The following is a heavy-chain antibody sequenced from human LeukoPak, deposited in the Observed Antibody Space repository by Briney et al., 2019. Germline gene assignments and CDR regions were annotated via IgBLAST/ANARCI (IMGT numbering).Heavy chain of an antibody. Sequence: GGSLRLSCVASGFPFSSYCMTWVRQAPGKGLEWVANIKQDGSKKSYVDSVKGRFTISRDNAKNSLYLQMNSPRAEDTAIYYCTRVGYIDEGIDYWGQGTLVTVSS. J-gene: IGHJ4*02. CDR2: IKQDGSKK. CDR1: GFPFSSYC. CDR3: TRVGYIDEGIDY. V-gene: IGHV3-7*04. D-gene: IGHD5-24*01.